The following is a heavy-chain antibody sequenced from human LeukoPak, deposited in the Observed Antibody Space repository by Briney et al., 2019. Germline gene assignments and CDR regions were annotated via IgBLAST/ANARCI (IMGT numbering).Heavy chain of an antibody. CDR3: ARDNSMHERGWWFDP. CDR1: VYSFTSHY. D-gene: IGHD4-23*01. V-gene: IGHV1-46*01. CDR2: INPRGTST. Sequence: ASEKVSRKASVYSFTSHYMHWVRQAPGQGLEWVGVINPRGTSTISADKFQGRILITRDMSTTTDYMELSSLKSENTRVYYCARDNSMHERGWWFDPWGQGTLVTVSS. J-gene: IGHJ5*02.